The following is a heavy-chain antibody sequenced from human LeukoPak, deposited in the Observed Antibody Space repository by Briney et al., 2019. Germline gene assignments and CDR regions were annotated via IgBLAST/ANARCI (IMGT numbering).Heavy chain of an antibody. CDR1: GGSISSYY. CDR2: IYYSGST. D-gene: IGHD5-24*01. J-gene: IGHJ4*02. Sequence: SETLSLTCTVSGGSISSYYWSWIRQPPGKGLEWIGYIYYSGSTNYNPSLKSRVTISVDTSKNQFSLKLSSVTAADTAVYYCARDGGEMATIRLRKWGQGTLVTVSS. CDR3: ARDGGEMATIRLRK. V-gene: IGHV4-59*01.